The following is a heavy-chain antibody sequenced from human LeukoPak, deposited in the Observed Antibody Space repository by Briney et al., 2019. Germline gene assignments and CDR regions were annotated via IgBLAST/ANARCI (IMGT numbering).Heavy chain of an antibody. CDR1: GYTFTGYY. Sequence: GASVKVSCKASGYTFTGYYMHWVRQAPGQGLEWMGWINPNSGGTNYAQKFQGRVTMTRDTSISTAYMELSRLRSDDTAVYYCTIWGQWLESNRTLDYWGQGTLVTVSS. J-gene: IGHJ4*02. D-gene: IGHD6-19*01. CDR3: TIWGQWLESNRTLDY. V-gene: IGHV1-2*02. CDR2: INPNSGGT.